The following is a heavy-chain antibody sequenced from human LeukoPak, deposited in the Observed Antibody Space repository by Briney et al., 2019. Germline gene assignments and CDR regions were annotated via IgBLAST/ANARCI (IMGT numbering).Heavy chain of an antibody. CDR2: IKSDGTGI. CDR1: GFTFSDYW. CDR3: VRGQTIDY. J-gene: IGHJ4*02. V-gene: IGHV3-74*03. Sequence: SGGSLRLSCTASGFTFSDYWMYWVRQAPGKGLVWVSRIKSDGTGILYEDFAEGRFTISRDNAKNALYLQMTSLREEDTAVYCCVRGQTIDYWGQGILVTVSS. D-gene: IGHD3-10*01.